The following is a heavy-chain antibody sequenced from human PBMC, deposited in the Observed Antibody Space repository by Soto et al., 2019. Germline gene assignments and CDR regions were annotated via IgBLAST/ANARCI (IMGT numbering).Heavy chain of an antibody. CDR2: IKQDGSEK. Sequence: EVQLVESGGGLVQPGGSLRLSCAASGFTFSSYWMSWVRQAPGKGLEWVANIKQDGSEKYYVDSVKGRFTISRDNAKNSLYLQMNSLRAEDTAVYYRARDRYSSSWYYYYYYGMDVWGQGTTVTVSS. CDR3: ARDRYSSSWYYYYYYGMDV. V-gene: IGHV3-7*03. D-gene: IGHD6-13*01. J-gene: IGHJ6*02. CDR1: GFTFSSYW.